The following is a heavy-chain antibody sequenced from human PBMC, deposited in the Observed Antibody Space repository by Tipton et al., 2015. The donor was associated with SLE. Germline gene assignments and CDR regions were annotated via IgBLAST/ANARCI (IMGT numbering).Heavy chain of an antibody. J-gene: IGHJ3*02. CDR2: IWYDGSDK. D-gene: IGHD3-3*02. CDR3: ARGAHHFWSSYYNDAFDI. CDR1: GFTFSNHW. Sequence: SLRLSCAASGFTFSNHWMNWVRQAPGKGLEWVAVIWYDGSDKYYADSVKGRFTISRDNSKNTLYLQMNSLRAEDTAVYYCARGAHHFWSSYYNDAFDIWGQGTMVTVSS. V-gene: IGHV3-33*08.